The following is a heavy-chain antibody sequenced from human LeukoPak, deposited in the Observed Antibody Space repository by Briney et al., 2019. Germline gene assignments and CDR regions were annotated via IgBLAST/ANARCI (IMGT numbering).Heavy chain of an antibody. D-gene: IGHD2-15*01. J-gene: IGHJ6*03. V-gene: IGHV4-38-2*02. CDR1: GDSISSGYY. Sequence: SETLSLTCSVSGDSISSGYYWGWIRQPPGKGLEWIGSIYHSGSTYYNPSLKSRVTISVDTSKNQFSLKLSSVTAADTAVYYCASFYCSGGSCYQYFSYYYMDVWGKGTTVTVSS. CDR3: ASFYCSGGSCYQYFSYYYMDV. CDR2: IYHSGST.